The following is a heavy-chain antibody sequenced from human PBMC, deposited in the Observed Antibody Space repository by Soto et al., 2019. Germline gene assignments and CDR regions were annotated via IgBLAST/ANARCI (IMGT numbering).Heavy chain of an antibody. CDR2: VYSTGGT. V-gene: IGHV4-4*07. Sequence: SETLSLTCNVYGDSSGRFYWIGTPQSAEKGLEGIGRVYSTGGTAYNPALKGRVTTSLDRSNNHVSMAMNSVNAADTAVYFCARDLSGTGLDIWGRGTRVT. D-gene: IGHD1-26*01. CDR1: GDSSGRFY. J-gene: IGHJ6*02. CDR3: ARDLSGTGLDI.